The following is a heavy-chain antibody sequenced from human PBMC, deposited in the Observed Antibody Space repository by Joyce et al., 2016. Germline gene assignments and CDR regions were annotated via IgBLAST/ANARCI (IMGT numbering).Heavy chain of an antibody. V-gene: IGHV1-2*06. Sequence: QVNLVQSGAEVKKPGASVKVSCKAAVYSFSESYIHWVRQAPGQGLQVMGRIIPDTGHTMYAQKFQGRVTLTRDTFISTVYMEVSRLRSDDTAVYFCARGPMPPYAFDVWGQGTLVTVST. CDR2: IIPDTGHT. CDR3: ARGPMPPYAFDV. CDR1: VYSFSESY. D-gene: IGHD2-2*01. J-gene: IGHJ3*01.